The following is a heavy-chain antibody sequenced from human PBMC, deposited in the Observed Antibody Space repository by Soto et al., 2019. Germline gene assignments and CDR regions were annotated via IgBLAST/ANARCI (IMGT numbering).Heavy chain of an antibody. CDR3: AKDLPRRETAMIFDY. J-gene: IGHJ4*02. D-gene: IGHD5-18*01. V-gene: IGHV3-30*18. CDR1: GFTFSSYG. CDR2: ISYDGSNK. Sequence: ESGGGVVQPGRSLRLSCAASGFTFSSYGMHWVRQAPGKGLEWVAVISYDGSNKYYADSVKVRFTISRDNSKNTLYLQMNSLRAEDTAVYYCAKDLPRRETAMIFDYWGQGTLVTVSS.